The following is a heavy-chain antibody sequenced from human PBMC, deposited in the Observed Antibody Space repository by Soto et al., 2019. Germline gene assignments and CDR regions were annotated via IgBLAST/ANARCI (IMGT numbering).Heavy chain of an antibody. V-gene: IGHV3-48*03. D-gene: IGHD6-19*01. J-gene: IGHJ4*02. CDR3: AVAGKGLFDY. CDR2: ISSSGSTI. Sequence: GGSLRLSCAASGFTFSSYEMNWVRQAPGKGLEWVSYISSSGSTIYYADSVKGRFTISRDNAKNSLYLQMNSLRAEDTAVYYCAVAGKGLFDYWGQGTLVTVSS. CDR1: GFTFSSYE.